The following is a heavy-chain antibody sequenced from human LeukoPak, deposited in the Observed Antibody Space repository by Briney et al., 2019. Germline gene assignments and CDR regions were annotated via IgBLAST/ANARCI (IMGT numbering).Heavy chain of an antibody. J-gene: IGHJ4*02. CDR2: ISYDGSNK. Sequence: PGGSLRLSCAASGFTFSSYGTHWVRQAPGKGLEWVAVISYDGSNKYYADSVKGRFTISRDNSKNTLYLQMNSLRAEDTAVYYCANLPSRHYDSSGPAAHFDYWGQGTLVTVSS. D-gene: IGHD3-22*01. CDR1: GFTFSSYG. V-gene: IGHV3-30*18. CDR3: ANLPSRHYDSSGPAAHFDY.